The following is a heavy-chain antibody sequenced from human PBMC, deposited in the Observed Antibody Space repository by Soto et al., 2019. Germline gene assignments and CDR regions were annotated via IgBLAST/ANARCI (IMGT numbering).Heavy chain of an antibody. J-gene: IGHJ6*02. CDR2: IIPIFGTA. CDR1: GGTFSSYA. Sequence: ASVKVSCKASGGTFSSYAISWVRQAPGQGLEWMGGIIPIFGTANYAQKFQGRVTITADESTSTAYMELSSLRSEDTAVYYCARVYCTNGVCPDDYYYYGMDVWGQGTTVTVSS. D-gene: IGHD2-8*01. V-gene: IGHV1-69*13. CDR3: ARVYCTNGVCPDDYYYYGMDV.